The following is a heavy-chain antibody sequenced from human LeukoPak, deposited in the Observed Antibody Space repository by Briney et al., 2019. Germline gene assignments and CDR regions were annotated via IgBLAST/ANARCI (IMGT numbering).Heavy chain of an antibody. Sequence: SETLSLTCAVCGGSFSGYYWSWIRQPPGKGLEWIGEINHSGSTNYNPSLKSRVTISVDTSKNQFSLKLSSVTAADTAVYYCACLRPIYFDYWGQGTLVTVSS. V-gene: IGHV4-34*01. CDR3: ACLRPIYFDY. CDR1: GGSFSGYY. J-gene: IGHJ4*02. CDR2: INHSGST. D-gene: IGHD5-12*01.